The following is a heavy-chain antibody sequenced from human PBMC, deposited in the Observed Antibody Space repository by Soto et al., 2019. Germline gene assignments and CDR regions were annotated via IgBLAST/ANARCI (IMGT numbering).Heavy chain of an antibody. V-gene: IGHV4-39*01. J-gene: IGHJ4*02. D-gene: IGHD4-17*01. CDR2: IYYSGST. CDR1: GGSISSSSYY. CDR3: ASLSTARSRTENDY. Sequence: SETLSLTCTVSGGSISSSSYYWGWIRQPPGKGLEWIGSIYYSGSTYYNPSLKSRVTISVDTSKNQFSLKLSSVTAADTAVYYCASLSTARSRTENDYWGQGTLVTVSS.